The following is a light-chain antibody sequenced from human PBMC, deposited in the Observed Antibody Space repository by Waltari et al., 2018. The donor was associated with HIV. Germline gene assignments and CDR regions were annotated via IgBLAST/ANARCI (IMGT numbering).Light chain of an antibody. J-gene: IGLJ2*01. CDR2: ENN. CDR3: GTWDSSPSAGGV. V-gene: IGLV1-51*01. CDR1: SSNIGNNY. Sequence: QSVLTQPPSVSAAPGQKVTISCSGSSSNIGNNYVSWYQQLPGTAPKLLNYENNKRPSGIPDRFSGSKSGTSATLGITGLQTGDEADYYGGTWDSSPSAGGVFGGETKLTVL.